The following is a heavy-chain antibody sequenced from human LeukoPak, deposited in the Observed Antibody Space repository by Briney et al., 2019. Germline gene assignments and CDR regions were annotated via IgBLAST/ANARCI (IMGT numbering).Heavy chain of an antibody. Sequence: ASVKVSCKASGYTFTDYFMHWVRQAPAQGLEWMGWINPNSGGTNYAQKFQGRVTMTRDTSISTAYMELSRLTSDDTAVYYCARRMTTVSANWFDPWGQGTLVTASS. CDR2: INPNSGGT. J-gene: IGHJ5*02. CDR3: ARRMTTVSANWFDP. CDR1: GYTFTDYF. D-gene: IGHD4-17*01. V-gene: IGHV1-2*02.